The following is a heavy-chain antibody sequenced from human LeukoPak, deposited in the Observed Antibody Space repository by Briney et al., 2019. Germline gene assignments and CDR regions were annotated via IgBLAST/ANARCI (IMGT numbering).Heavy chain of an antibody. CDR3: ATGYSSGWYFYFQH. V-gene: IGHV3-30*04. CDR2: ISYDGSNK. CDR1: GFTFSSYA. D-gene: IGHD6-19*01. J-gene: IGHJ1*01. Sequence: GGSLRLSCAASGFTFSSYAMHWVRQAPGKGLEWVAVISYDGSNKYYADSVKGRFTISRDNSKNTLYLQMNSLRAEDTAVYYCATGYSSGWYFYFQHWGQGSLVSASS.